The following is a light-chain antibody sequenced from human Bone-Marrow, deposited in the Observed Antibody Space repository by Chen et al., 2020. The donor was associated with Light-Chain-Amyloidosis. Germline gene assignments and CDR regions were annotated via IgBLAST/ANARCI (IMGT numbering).Light chain of an antibody. Sequence: DIQMTQSPSSLSVSVGDRVTITCRASQGISNYLAWYQQKPGKVPKLLIYAASTLQSGVPSRFSGSGSGTDFTLTISCLQSEDFATYYCQQYYSYPTFGQGTKVEIK. J-gene: IGKJ1*01. CDR2: AAS. CDR1: QGISNY. V-gene: IGKV1-16*01. CDR3: QQYYSYPT.